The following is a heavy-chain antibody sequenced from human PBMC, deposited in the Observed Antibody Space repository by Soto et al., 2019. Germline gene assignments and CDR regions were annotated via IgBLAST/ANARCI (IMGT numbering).Heavy chain of an antibody. CDR2: ISGSGGST. CDR3: AKNGGYDILTGYYAA. Sequence: EVQLLESGGGLVQPGGSLRLSCAASGFTFSSYAMSWVRQAPGKGLEWVSAISGSGGSTYYADSVKGRFTISRDNSKNKLYLQMNSLRAEDTAVYYCAKNGGYDILTGYYAAWGQGTLVTVSS. V-gene: IGHV3-23*01. CDR1: GFTFSSYA. J-gene: IGHJ5*02. D-gene: IGHD3-9*01.